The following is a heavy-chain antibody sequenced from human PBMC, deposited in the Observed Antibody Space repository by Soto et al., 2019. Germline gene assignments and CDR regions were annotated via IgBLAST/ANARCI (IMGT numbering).Heavy chain of an antibody. CDR2: IFYIGST. CDR3: ARQSRGGTCHWFVP. CDR1: SGSISSTIYS. J-gene: IGHJ5*02. D-gene: IGHD2-15*01. V-gene: IGHV4-39*01. Sequence: SETLSLTCTVSSGSISSTIYSWAWIRQPPGKRLEWIRSIFYIGSTYYNPSLKSRATISVDTSNNQFSLTLTSVTAAVTAVYYCARQSRGGTCHWFVPWGQGTLVTVSS.